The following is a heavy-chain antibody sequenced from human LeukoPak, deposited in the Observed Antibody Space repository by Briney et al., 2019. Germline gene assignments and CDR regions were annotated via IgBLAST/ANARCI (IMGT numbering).Heavy chain of an antibody. CDR2: MNPNSGNT. CDR3: VRNGQQLRYFQH. D-gene: IGHD6-13*01. J-gene: IGHJ1*01. Sequence: ASVKVSCKASGGTFSSYAISWVRQAPGQGLEWMGWMNPNSGNTGYAQKFQGRVTMTRNSSINIAYMELSSLSSEDTAVYYCVRNGQQLRYFQHWGQGTLVTVSS. V-gene: IGHV1-8*02. CDR1: GGTFSSYA.